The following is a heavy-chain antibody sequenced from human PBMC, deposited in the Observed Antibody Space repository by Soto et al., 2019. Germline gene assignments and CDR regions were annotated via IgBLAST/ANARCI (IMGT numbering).Heavy chain of an antibody. V-gene: IGHV4-30-4*01. CDR3: ARVQPGYSSSWYVWFDP. CDR2: IYYSGNT. Sequence: SETLSLTCSVSGGSISSGYYYWSWIRQPPGKGLEWIGNIYYSGNTYYNPSLKSRVTISVDTSKNQFSLKLSSVTAADTAVYYCARVQPGYSSSWYVWFDPWGQGALVTVSS. CDR1: GGSISSGYYY. D-gene: IGHD6-13*01. J-gene: IGHJ5*02.